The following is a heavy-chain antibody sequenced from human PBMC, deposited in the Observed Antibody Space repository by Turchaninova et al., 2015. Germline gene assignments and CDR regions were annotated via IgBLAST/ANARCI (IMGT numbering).Heavy chain of an antibody. CDR2: IEPGGSKK. V-gene: IGHV3-7*01. Sequence: EVYMVESGGGLVQPGGSLRLSCTASGFVFSTYRMHWVRQTPGKDLEWLAAIEPGGSKKYYVDSRRGRFTVSRDNAQSTLFLQITSLRGEDTAIYYCTNYDYWGQGTLVAVS. CDR1: GFVFSTYR. CDR3: TNYDY. J-gene: IGHJ4*02.